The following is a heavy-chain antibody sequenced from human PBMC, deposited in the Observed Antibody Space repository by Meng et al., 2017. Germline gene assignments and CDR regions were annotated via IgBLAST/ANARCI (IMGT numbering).Heavy chain of an antibody. D-gene: IGHD4-17*01. J-gene: IGHJ5*02. CDR3: ARDRSRLSTVTLLFDP. V-gene: IGHV1-3*01. CDR1: GYTFTSYA. Sequence: QVQLVTSGAEVKKPGASAKVSCKASGYTFTSYAMHWVRQAPGQRLEWMGWINAGNGNTKYSQKFQGRVTITRDTSASTAYMELSSLRSEDTAVYYCARDRSRLSTVTLLFDPWGQGTLVTVSS. CDR2: INAGNGNT.